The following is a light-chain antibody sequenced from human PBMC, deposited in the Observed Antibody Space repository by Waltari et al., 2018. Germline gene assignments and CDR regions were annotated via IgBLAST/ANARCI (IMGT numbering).Light chain of an antibody. Sequence: DIQLTQSPSFLSASVGDRVTITCRASQDINNYLAWYQKKPGIAPNLLIYAASTLQSGVPSRFSGSGSGTEFTLTISSLQPEDFATYYCQQLNNYPRTFGPGTKVDIK. CDR1: QDINNY. CDR2: AAS. V-gene: IGKV1-9*01. CDR3: QQLNNYPRT. J-gene: IGKJ3*01.